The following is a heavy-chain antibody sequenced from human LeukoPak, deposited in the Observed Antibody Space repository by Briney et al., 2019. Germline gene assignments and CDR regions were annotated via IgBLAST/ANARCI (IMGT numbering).Heavy chain of an antibody. J-gene: IGHJ6*03. V-gene: IGHV4-61*02. Sequence: SETLSLTCSVSGGSISSGSYYWSWIWQPAGKGLEWIGRIYTSEKTNYNPSLKSRVTISLDTSKNQFSLKLSSVTAADTAVYYCARVTVTGYYYYMDVWGKGTTVTVSS. CDR2: IYTSEKT. CDR3: ARVTVTGYYYYMDV. D-gene: IGHD4-11*01. CDR1: GGSISSGSYY.